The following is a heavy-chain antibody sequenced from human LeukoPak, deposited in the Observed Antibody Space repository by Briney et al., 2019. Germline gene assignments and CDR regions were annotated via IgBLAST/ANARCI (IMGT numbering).Heavy chain of an antibody. CDR3: ARDQRNPSYYYDSSGYYFDY. Sequence: GASVKVSCKAPGYTFTGYYVHWVRQAPGQGLEWMGWINPNSGGTNYAQKFQGRVTMTRDTSISTAYMDLSRLRSDDTAVYYCARDQRNPSYYYDSSGYYFDYWGQGTLVTVSS. V-gene: IGHV1-2*02. CDR1: GYTFTGYY. D-gene: IGHD3-22*01. J-gene: IGHJ4*02. CDR2: INPNSGGT.